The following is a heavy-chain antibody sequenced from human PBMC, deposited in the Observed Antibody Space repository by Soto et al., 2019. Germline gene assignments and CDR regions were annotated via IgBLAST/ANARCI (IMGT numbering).Heavy chain of an antibody. CDR3: ARWGTTGGLDV. J-gene: IGHJ4*02. Sequence: QVQLVESGGGVVQPGTSLRLSCVGSGFTFRSYVIHWVRQAPGKGLEWVALTSYDGSNNFYGDSVKGRFTISRHNSRNTVELQMHSFRFEDTALYYCARWGTTGGLDVWGQGTLVSVSS. CDR2: TSYDGSNN. CDR1: GFTFRSYV. D-gene: IGHD3-16*01. V-gene: IGHV3-33*05.